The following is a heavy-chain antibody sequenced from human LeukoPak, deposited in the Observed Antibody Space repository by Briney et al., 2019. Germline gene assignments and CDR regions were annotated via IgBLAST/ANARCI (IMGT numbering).Heavy chain of an antibody. V-gene: IGHV3-49*04. CDR3: TRANYDILTGHVRPPWYYFDY. Sequence: GGSLRLSCTASGFTFGDYAMSWVRQAPGKGLEWVGFIRSKAYGGTTEYAASVKGRFTISRDDSKSIAYLQMNSLKTEDTAVYYCTRANYDILTGHVRPPWYYFDYWGQGTLVTVSS. CDR2: IRSKAYGGTT. J-gene: IGHJ4*02. CDR1: GFTFGDYA. D-gene: IGHD3-9*01.